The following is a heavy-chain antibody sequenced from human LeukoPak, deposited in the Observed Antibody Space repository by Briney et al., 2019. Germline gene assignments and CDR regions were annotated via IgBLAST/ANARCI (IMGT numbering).Heavy chain of an antibody. D-gene: IGHD1-26*01. CDR3: ARGCRYRYSGGDYFDY. J-gene: IGHJ4*02. CDR2: INPSGGST. V-gene: IGHV1-46*01. Sequence: ASVKVSCKASGHTFTSYYMHWVRQAPGQGLECMGIINPSGGSTSYAQKFQGRVTMTRDTSTSTVYMELSSLRSDDTAVYYCARGCRYRYSGGDYFDYWGQGTLVTVSS. CDR1: GHTFTSYY.